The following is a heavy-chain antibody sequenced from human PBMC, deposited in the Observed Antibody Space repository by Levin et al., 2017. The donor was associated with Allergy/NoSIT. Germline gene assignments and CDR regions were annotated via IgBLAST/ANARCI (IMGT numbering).Heavy chain of an antibody. J-gene: IGHJ4*02. CDR1: GFTFSSYA. D-gene: IGHD6-19*01. Sequence: GESLKISCAASGFTFSSYAMHWVRQAPGKGLEWVAVISYDGSNKYYADSVKGRFTISRDNSKNTLYLQMNSLRAEDTAVYYCARAHGSGWYNYFDYWGQGTLVTVSS. V-gene: IGHV3-30*04. CDR2: ISYDGSNK. CDR3: ARAHGSGWYNYFDY.